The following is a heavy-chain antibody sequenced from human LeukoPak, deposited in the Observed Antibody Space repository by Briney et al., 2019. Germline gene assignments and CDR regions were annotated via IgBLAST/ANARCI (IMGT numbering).Heavy chain of an antibody. CDR1: GASISSSSNY. CDR2: IYYSGST. V-gene: IGHV4-39*01. Sequence: SETLSLTCTVSGASISSSSNYWVWIRQPPGKGLEWIGSIYYSGSTYYNPSLKSRVTISVDTSKNQFSLKLTSVTAADTAVYYCARQMDCSSTSCYASHFDYWGQGTLVTVSS. CDR3: ARQMDCSSTSCYASHFDY. J-gene: IGHJ4*02. D-gene: IGHD2-2*01.